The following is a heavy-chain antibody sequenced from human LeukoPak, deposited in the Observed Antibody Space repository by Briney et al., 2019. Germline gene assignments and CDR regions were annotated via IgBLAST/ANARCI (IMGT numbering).Heavy chain of an antibody. CDR3: ARRVFDFWSGRTSKYYYYYMDV. CDR1: GGTFSSYT. J-gene: IGHJ6*03. V-gene: IGHV1-69*02. CDR2: IIPILGIA. Sequence: SVKVSCKASGGTFSSYTISWVRQAPGQGLEWMGRIIPILGIANYAQKFQGRVTITADKSTSTAYMELSSLRSEDTAVYYCARRVFDFWSGRTSKYYYYYMDVWGKGTTVTVSS. D-gene: IGHD3-3*01.